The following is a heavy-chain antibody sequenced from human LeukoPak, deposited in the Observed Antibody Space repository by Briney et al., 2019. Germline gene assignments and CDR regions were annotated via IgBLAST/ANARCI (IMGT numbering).Heavy chain of an antibody. V-gene: IGHV3-23*01. D-gene: IGHD5-24*01. Sequence: GGSLRLSCAVSGFTFSNYAMSWVRQAPGKGLEWVSAISGSGAYIYYAESVKGRFTVSRDNSKNTLYLQMNSLRDEDTAVYYCVRTVETATMDWGQGTLVTVSS. CDR2: ISGSGAYI. J-gene: IGHJ4*02. CDR1: GFTFSNYA. CDR3: VRTVETATMD.